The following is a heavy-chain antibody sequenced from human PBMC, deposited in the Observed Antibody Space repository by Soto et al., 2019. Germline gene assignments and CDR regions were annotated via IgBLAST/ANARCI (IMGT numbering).Heavy chain of an antibody. J-gene: IGHJ6*02. CDR2: ISWDGGST. D-gene: IGHD3-22*01. CDR3: AKDMSPSSSYYYEVFSYGMDV. Sequence: GGSLRLSCAASGFTFDDYTMHWVRQAPGKGLEWVSLISWDGGSTYYADSVKGRFTISRDNSKNSLYLQMNSLRTEDTALYYCAKDMSPSSSYYYEVFSYGMDVWGQGTTVTVSS. CDR1: GFTFDDYT. V-gene: IGHV3-43*01.